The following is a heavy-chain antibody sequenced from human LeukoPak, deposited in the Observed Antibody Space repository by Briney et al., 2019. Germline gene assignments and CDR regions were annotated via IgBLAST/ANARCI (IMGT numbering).Heavy chain of an antibody. CDR2: INHSGST. D-gene: IGHD3-9*01. Sequence: SETLSLTCAVYGGSFSGYYWSWIRQPPGKGLEWIGEINHSGSTNYNPSLKSRVTISVDTSKNQFSLRLSSVTAADTAVYYCARGLGYYDILTGSLAFDYWGQGTLVTVSS. CDR3: ARGLGYYDILTGSLAFDY. J-gene: IGHJ4*02. CDR1: GGSFSGYY. V-gene: IGHV4-34*01.